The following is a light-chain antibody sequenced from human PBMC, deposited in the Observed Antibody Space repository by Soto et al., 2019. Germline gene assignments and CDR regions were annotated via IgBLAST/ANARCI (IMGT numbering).Light chain of an antibody. J-gene: IGKJ1*01. V-gene: IGKV1-5*01. CDR2: DAS. Sequence: DIQMTQSPSTLSASVGDRVTITCRASQGIVRWLAWYQQKPGKAPKLLIYDASTLESGVPSRFSGSGSGTEFTLTISSLLPDDFATYYCQQFRGTFGQGTKVDIK. CDR1: QGIVRW. CDR3: QQFRGT.